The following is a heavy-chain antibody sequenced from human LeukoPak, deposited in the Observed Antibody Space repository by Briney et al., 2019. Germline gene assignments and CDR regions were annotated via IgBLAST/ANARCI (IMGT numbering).Heavy chain of an antibody. CDR2: IYTSGST. CDR3: ARGSTYYYDSSGYYYNT. Sequence: SETLSPTCTVSGGSISSYYWSWSRQPAGKGLEWIGRIYTSGSTNYNPSLKSRVTMSVDTSKNQFSLKLSSVTAADTAVYYCARGSTYYYDSSGYYYNTWGQGTLVTVSS. J-gene: IGHJ4*02. CDR1: GGSISSYY. V-gene: IGHV4-4*07. D-gene: IGHD3-22*01.